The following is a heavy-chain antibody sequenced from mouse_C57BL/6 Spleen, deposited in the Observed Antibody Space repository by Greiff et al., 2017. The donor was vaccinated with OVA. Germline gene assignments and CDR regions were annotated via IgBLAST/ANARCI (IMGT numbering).Heavy chain of an antibody. Sequence: QVQLQQPGAELVRPGSSVKLSCKASGYTFTSYWMHWVKQRPIQGLEWIGNIDPSDSETHYNQKFKDKATLTVDKSSSTAYMQLSSLTSEDSAVYYCAREGDSNSLAYWGQGTLVTVSA. D-gene: IGHD2-5*01. V-gene: IGHV1-52*01. J-gene: IGHJ3*01. CDR2: IDPSDSET. CDR3: AREGDSNSLAY. CDR1: GYTFTSYW.